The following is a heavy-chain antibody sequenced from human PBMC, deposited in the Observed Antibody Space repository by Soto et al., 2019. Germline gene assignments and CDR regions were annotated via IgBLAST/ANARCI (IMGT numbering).Heavy chain of an antibody. CDR3: VRQGIGNLHGLVDV. Sequence: QVQLQQSGRGLVKPSETLSLTCSVSSGPSSSHNWGWIRQPPGRGLEWIGYVYSTGGTSYNPSLKSRVTISADTSTNHISLTLTFVTAADTAVYYCVRQGIGNLHGLVDVWGQGTTVRVSS. CDR1: SGPSSSHN. D-gene: IGHD1-1*01. CDR2: VYSTGGT. J-gene: IGHJ6*02. V-gene: IGHV4-59*08.